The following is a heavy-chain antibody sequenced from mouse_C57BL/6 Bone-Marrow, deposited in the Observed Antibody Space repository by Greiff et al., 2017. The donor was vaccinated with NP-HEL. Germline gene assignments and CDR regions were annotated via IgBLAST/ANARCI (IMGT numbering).Heavy chain of an antibody. CDR3: ARDAPYYYGRGGAMDY. J-gene: IGHJ4*01. D-gene: IGHD1-1*01. V-gene: IGHV7-1*01. CDR1: GFTFSDFY. Sequence: EVKVEESGGGLVQSGRSLRLSCATSGFTFSDFYMEWVRQAPGKGLEWIAASRNKANDYTTEYSASVKGRFIVSRDTSQSILYLQMNALRAEDTAIYYCARDAPYYYGRGGAMDYWGQGTSVTVSS. CDR2: SRNKANDYTT.